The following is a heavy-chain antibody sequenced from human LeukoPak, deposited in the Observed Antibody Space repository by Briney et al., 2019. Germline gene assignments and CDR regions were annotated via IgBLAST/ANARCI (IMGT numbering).Heavy chain of an antibody. Sequence: GASVKVSCKASGYTFTAYYMHWVRQAPGQGLEWMGWINPNSGGTNSSQKFQDRVTLTRDTSISTAYMELSSLRSDDTAVYYCARDAAYCSGGSCYSYFDYWGQGTLVTVSS. CDR1: GYTFTAYY. CDR2: INPNSGGT. J-gene: IGHJ4*02. V-gene: IGHV1-2*02. D-gene: IGHD2-15*01. CDR3: ARDAAYCSGGSCYSYFDY.